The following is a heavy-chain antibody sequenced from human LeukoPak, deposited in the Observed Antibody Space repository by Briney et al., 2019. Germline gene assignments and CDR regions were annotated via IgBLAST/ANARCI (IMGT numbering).Heavy chain of an antibody. CDR3: ARGVFVFGLVDIVVVPAAIDPKYYFDY. V-gene: IGHV3-23*01. CDR2: ISGSGGST. J-gene: IGHJ4*02. D-gene: IGHD2-2*01. CDR1: GFTFSTYP. Sequence: GGSLRLSCAASGFTFSTYPMSWVRQAPGKGLEWVSGISGSGGSTYYADSVKGRFTISRDISKNTLYLQMNSLRAEDTAVYYCARGVFVFGLVDIVVVPAAIDPKYYFDYWGQGTLVTVSS.